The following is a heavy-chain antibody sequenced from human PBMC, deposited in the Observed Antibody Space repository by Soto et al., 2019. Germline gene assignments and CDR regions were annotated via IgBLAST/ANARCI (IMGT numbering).Heavy chain of an antibody. V-gene: IGHV3-53*01. CDR2: IYTAGGT. Sequence: GGSLRLSCASSGFTVSNTYMTWVRQPPGKGLECVSVIYTAGGTNYADSVKGRFIISRDNSKNTLYLQMNSLRAEDTAVYYCARALPVAKGGFDPWGQGTLVTVSS. CDR1: GFTVSNTY. CDR3: ARALPVAKGGFDP. D-gene: IGHD2-2*01. J-gene: IGHJ5*02.